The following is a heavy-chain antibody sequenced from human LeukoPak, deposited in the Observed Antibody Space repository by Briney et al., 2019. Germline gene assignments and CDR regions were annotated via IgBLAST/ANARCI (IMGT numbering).Heavy chain of an antibody. J-gene: IGHJ3*02. Sequence: SQTLSLTCPVSGGSISSGGYYWSWIRQHPGKGLEWIGYIYYSGSTYYNPSLKSRVTISVDTSKNQFSLKLSSVTAADTAVYYCARGAKDSYGFTFDIWGQGTMVTVSS. V-gene: IGHV4-31*03. D-gene: IGHD5-18*01. CDR1: GGSISSGGYY. CDR3: ARGAKDSYGFTFDI. CDR2: IYYSGST.